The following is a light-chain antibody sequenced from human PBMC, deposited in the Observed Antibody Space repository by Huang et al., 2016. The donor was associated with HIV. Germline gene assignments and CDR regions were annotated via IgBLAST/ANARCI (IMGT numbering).Light chain of an antibody. CDR3: QQSYTSPWT. Sequence: DIQMTQSPSSLSASIGDKVTITCRASLARINSLAWYQQQPGKAPKLLLYGASNLEGGVPSRFSGSGSGTDYTLTIRSLQPEDFATYYCQQSYTSPWTFGQGTRVEIK. CDR2: GAS. CDR1: LARINS. V-gene: IGKV1-NL1*01. J-gene: IGKJ1*01.